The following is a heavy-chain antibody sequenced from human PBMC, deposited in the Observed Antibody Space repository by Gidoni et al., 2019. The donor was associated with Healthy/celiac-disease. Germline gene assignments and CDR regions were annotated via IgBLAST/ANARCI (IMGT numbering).Heavy chain of an antibody. V-gene: IGHV1-69*06. J-gene: IGHJ4*02. CDR2: IIPIVGTA. Sequence: QVQLVQSGAEVKKPGSSGKVSCKDSGGNFSSYAISWVRKAPGQGLEWMGGIIPIVGTANYAQKFQGRVTITADKSTSTAYMELSSLRSEDTAVYYCASSYYYDSSGYFGRFDYWGQGTLVTVSS. CDR1: GGNFSSYA. CDR3: ASSYYYDSSGYFGRFDY. D-gene: IGHD3-22*01.